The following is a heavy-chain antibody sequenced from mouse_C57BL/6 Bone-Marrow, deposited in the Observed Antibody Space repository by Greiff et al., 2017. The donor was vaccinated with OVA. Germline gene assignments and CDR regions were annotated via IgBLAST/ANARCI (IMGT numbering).Heavy chain of an antibody. J-gene: IGHJ3*01. D-gene: IGHD2-3*01. CDR1: GYTFTSYW. V-gene: IGHV1-52*01. CDR3: ARGAIYDGYYGFAY. CDR2: IDPSDSET. Sequence: QVQLQQPGAELVRPGSSVKLSCKASGYTFTSYWMHWVKQRPIQGLEWIGNIDPSDSETHYNQKFKDKATLTVDKSSSTAYMQLSSLTSEDSAVYDCARGAIYDGYYGFAYWGQGTLVTVSA.